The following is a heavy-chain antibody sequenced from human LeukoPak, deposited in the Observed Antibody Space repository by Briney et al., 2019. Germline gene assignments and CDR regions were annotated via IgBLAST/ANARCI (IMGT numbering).Heavy chain of an antibody. Sequence: QPGGSLRLSCTASGFTVSSDYMSWARQAPGKGLEWVSVVYSGGNTYYADSVKGRFTISRDNSKNTLYLQMNSLRAEDTAVYYCAREPPGGGFDYWGQGTLVTVSS. V-gene: IGHV3-66*01. J-gene: IGHJ4*02. CDR2: VYSGGNT. CDR1: GFTVSSDY. D-gene: IGHD3-16*01. CDR3: AREPPGGGFDY.